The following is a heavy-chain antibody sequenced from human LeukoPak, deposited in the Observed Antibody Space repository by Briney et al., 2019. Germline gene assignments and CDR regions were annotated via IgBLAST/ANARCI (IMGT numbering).Heavy chain of an antibody. CDR1: GFTFSNAW. Sequence: PGGSLRLSCAASGFTFSNAWMNWVRQAPGKGLEWVGRIKSKPVGETTSYAAPVIGRFTISRDDSRNTLYLRTNSLKTEDTALYYCTTCGGDCYFNYWGQGTLVTVSS. CDR3: TTCGGDCYFNY. V-gene: IGHV3-15*01. CDR2: IKSKPVGETT. D-gene: IGHD2-21*02. J-gene: IGHJ4*02.